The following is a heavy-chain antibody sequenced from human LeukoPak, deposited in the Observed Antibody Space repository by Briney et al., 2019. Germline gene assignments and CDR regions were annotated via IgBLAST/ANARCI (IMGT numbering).Heavy chain of an antibody. CDR1: GYSISSGYY. V-gene: IGHV4-38-2*02. Sequence: SETLSLTCTVSGYSISSGYYWSWIRPPPGKGLEWIGEINHSGSTNYNPSLKSRVTISVDTSKNQFSLKLSSVTAADTAVYYCARDAFLWGQGTMVTVSS. J-gene: IGHJ3*01. D-gene: IGHD3-16*01. CDR2: INHSGST. CDR3: ARDAFL.